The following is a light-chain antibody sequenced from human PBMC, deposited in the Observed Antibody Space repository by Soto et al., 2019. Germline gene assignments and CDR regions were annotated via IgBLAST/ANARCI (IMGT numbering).Light chain of an antibody. CDR1: QSVSSSY. CDR2: AAS. V-gene: IGKV3-20*01. Sequence: EIVLTQSPGTLSLSPGERATLSCRASQSVSSSYLAWYQQKPGQAPRVLIYAASSRATGIPDRFSGSGSGTEFTLTISRLEPEDFAVDFCQQYGNSPPNTFGQGTKVEIK. J-gene: IGKJ2*01. CDR3: QQYGNSPPNT.